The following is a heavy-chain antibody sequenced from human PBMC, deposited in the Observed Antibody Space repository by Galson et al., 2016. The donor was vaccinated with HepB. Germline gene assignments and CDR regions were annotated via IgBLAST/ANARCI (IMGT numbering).Heavy chain of an antibody. Sequence: SETLSLTCAVSGASVNSSNWWTWVRQAPGTGLEWIGEIYHTGTSHNNPSPLSPFTTSLDNSRNLFSLHLTKVTAADTAVYYCARASIFPGARMIFDPWGQGTLGTGSS. J-gene: IGHJ5*02. V-gene: IGHV4-4*02. D-gene: IGHD2-2*01. CDR3: ARASIFPGARMIFDP. CDR2: IYHTGTS. CDR1: GASVNSSNW.